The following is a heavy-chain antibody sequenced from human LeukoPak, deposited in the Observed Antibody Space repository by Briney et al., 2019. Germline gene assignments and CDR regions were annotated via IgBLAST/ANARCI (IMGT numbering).Heavy chain of an antibody. V-gene: IGHV1-2*02. D-gene: IGHD6-13*01. J-gene: IGHJ4*02. Sequence: ASVKVSCKASGYTFISYSINWVRQAPGQGLEWMGWINPNSGGTNYAQKFQGRVTMTRDTSISTAYMELSRLRSDDTAVYYCATEQIIAAAGIDYWGQGTLVTVSS. CDR2: INPNSGGT. CDR1: GYTFISYS. CDR3: ATEQIIAAAGIDY.